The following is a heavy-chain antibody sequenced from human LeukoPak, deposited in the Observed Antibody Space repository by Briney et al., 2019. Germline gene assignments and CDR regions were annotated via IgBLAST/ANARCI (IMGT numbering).Heavy chain of an antibody. CDR3: ARGSQQGAAANYYGMDV. CDR2: INSDGSST. V-gene: IGHV3-74*01. J-gene: IGHJ6*02. CDR1: GFTLSSYW. D-gene: IGHD2-2*01. Sequence: GGSLRLSCAASGFTLSSYWMHWVRQAPGKGLVWVSRINSDGSSTTYADSVKGRFTISRDNAKNTLYLQMNSLRAEDTAVYHCARGSQQGAAANYYGMDVWGQGTTVTVSS.